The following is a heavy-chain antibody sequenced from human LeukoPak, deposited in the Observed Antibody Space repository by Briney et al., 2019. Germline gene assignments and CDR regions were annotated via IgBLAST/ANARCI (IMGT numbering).Heavy chain of an antibody. CDR3: ARVVYSSILH. CDR2: IYYSGST. V-gene: IGHV4-61*01. D-gene: IGHD6-13*01. CDR1: GFSVSSGSYY. J-gene: IGHJ4*02. Sequence: SETLSLTCTVSGFSVSSGSYYWSWIRQPPGKGLEWIGYIYYSGSTNYNPSLKSRVTISVDTSKNQFSLKLSSVTAADTAVYYCARVVYSSILHWGQGTLVTVSS.